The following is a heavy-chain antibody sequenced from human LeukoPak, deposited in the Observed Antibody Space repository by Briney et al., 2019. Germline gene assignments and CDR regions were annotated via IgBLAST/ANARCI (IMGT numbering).Heavy chain of an antibody. CDR2: IYTSGST. CDR1: GGSISSYY. J-gene: IGHJ4*02. D-gene: IGHD3-10*01. V-gene: IGHV4-4*07. Sequence: SETLSLTCTVSGGSISSYYWSWIRQPAGKGLEWIGRIYTSGSTNYNPSLKSRVTMSVDTSKNQFSLKLSSVTAADTAVYYCARVSSGSYYNEEVIDYWGQGTLVTVSS. CDR3: ARVSSGSYYNEEVIDY.